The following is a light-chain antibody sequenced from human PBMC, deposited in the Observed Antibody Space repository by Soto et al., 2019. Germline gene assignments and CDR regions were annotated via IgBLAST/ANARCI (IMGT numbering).Light chain of an antibody. CDR1: QHIRSNY. CDR3: QQRSDWPIT. Sequence: ESVLTQAPGTLSLSPGERATLSCRPSQHIRSNYLAWYHHQPGQAPRLLLYEASNRATGIPARFSGSGSGTDFTLTISSLEPEDFAVYYCQQRSDWPITLGQGTRLEI. V-gene: IGKV3-11*01. CDR2: EAS. J-gene: IGKJ5*01.